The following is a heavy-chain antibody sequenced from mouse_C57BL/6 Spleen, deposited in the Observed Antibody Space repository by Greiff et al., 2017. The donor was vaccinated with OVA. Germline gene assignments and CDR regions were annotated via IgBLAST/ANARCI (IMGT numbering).Heavy chain of an antibody. CDR3: ARGDDGYLYYCDY. V-gene: IGHV1-50*01. D-gene: IGHD2-3*01. Sequence: QVQLQQPGAELVKPGASVKLSCKASGYTFTSYWMQWVKQRPGQGLEWIGEIDPSDSYTNYNQKFKGKATLTVDPSSSTAYMQLSSLTSEDSAVYYCARGDDGYLYYCDYWGQGTTLTVSS. CDR1: GYTFTSYW. CDR2: IDPSDSYT. J-gene: IGHJ2*01.